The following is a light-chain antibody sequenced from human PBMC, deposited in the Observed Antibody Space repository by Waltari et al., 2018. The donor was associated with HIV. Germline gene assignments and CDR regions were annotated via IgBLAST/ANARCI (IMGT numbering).Light chain of an antibody. Sequence: QSALTQPASVSGSPGQSITISCTGTSSDVGSYNLVSWYQQHPGKAPKLMIYEVSKRPSGVSNHFSGSKSGNTASLTISGLQAEDEADYYCCSYAGSSTYWVFGGGTKLTVL. CDR3: CSYAGSSTYWV. CDR1: SSDVGSYNL. CDR2: EVS. J-gene: IGLJ3*02. V-gene: IGLV2-23*02.